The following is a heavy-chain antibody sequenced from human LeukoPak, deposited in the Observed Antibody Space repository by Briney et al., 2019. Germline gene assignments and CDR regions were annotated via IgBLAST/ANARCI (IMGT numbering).Heavy chain of an antibody. V-gene: IGHV4-59*01. Sequence: SETLSLTCTVPGGSISSYYWSWIRQPPGKGLEWIGYIYYRGNTNYNPSLRSRVTISVDTSKNQFSLKVRSVAAADTAVYYCARVGGSIVGATIHFDFWGQGTLVTVSS. J-gene: IGHJ4*02. CDR1: GGSISSYY. CDR3: ARVGGSIVGATIHFDF. CDR2: IYYRGNT. D-gene: IGHD1-26*01.